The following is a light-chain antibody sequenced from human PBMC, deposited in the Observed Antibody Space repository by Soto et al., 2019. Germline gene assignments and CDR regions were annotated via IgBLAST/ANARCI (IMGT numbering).Light chain of an antibody. V-gene: IGKV1-9*01. Sequence: DVPLSQSRAVVSATDGDKGTITCRASQPISNYLAWYQQKPGKAPKLLISTASTLQSGVPSRFSGSGSGTEFTLTISSLQPEDFATYYCQQLNNYPRTFGQGSKVDI. J-gene: IGKJ1*01. CDR1: QPISNY. CDR2: TAS. CDR3: QQLNNYPRT.